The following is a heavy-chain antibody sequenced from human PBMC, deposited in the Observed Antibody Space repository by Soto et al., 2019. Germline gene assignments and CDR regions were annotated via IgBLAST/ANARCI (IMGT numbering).Heavy chain of an antibody. CDR1: GFTFSFCA. J-gene: IGHJ4*02. D-gene: IGHD2-21*02. Sequence: GGSLRLSCAASGFTFSFCAMSWVRQAPGKGLEWVSSIRGNNGDTYYADSVKGRFTISRDNAKNSLYLQMNSLRAEDTAVYYCASLKVITTAIADYWGQGTLVTVSS. CDR3: ASLKVITTAIADY. CDR2: IRGNNGDT. V-gene: IGHV3-21*01.